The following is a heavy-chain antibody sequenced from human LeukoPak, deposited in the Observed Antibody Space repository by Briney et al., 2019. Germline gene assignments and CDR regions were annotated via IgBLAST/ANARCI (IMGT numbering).Heavy chain of an antibody. V-gene: IGHV4-34*01. D-gene: IGHD6-19*01. CDR3: ARGGTGYSSGWYSSSYWYFDL. CDR1: GGSFSGYY. J-gene: IGHJ2*01. CDR2: INHSGST. Sequence: PSETLSLTCAVYGGSFSGYYWSWIRQPPGKGLEWIGEINHSGSTNYNPSLKSRVTISVDTSKNQFSLKLSSVTAADTAVYYCARGGTGYSSGWYSSSYWYFDLWGRGTLVTVSS.